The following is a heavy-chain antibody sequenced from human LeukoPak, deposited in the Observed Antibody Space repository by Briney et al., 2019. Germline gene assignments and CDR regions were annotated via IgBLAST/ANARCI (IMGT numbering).Heavy chain of an antibody. CDR3: ARASIFGVIRTFFNWFDP. Sequence: PSETLSLTCSVTGYSIGRTYHWGWIRQPPGKGLEWIGTIYHSGSTYYNPSLKSRVTISVDTPNNQFSLKLSSVTAADTAVYFCARASIFGVIRTFFNWFDPWGQGTLVTVSS. V-gene: IGHV4-38-2*02. CDR2: IYHSGST. D-gene: IGHD3-3*01. CDR1: GYSIGRTYH. J-gene: IGHJ5*02.